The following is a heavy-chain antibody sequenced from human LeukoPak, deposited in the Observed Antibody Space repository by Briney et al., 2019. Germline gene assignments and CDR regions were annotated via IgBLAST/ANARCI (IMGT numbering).Heavy chain of an antibody. CDR3: AELGITMIGGV. V-gene: IGHV3-48*04. CDR1: GFTFSNYS. D-gene: IGHD3-10*02. Sequence: GGSLRLSCAASGFTFSNYSMNWVRQAPGKGLEWVSYVIRSSSTIYYADSVKGRFTISRDNAKNSLYLQMNSLRAEDTAVYYCAELGITMIGGVWGKGTTVTVSS. CDR2: VIRSSSTI. J-gene: IGHJ6*04.